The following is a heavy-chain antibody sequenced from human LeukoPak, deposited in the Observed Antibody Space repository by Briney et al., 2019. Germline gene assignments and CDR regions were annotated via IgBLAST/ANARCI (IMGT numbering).Heavy chain of an antibody. D-gene: IGHD3-22*01. V-gene: IGHV4-31*01. CDR1: GGSISSGGYY. CDR2: IYYSGST. Sequence: PSETLSLTCTVSGGSISSGGYYWSWIRQHPGKGLEWIGYIYYSGSTHYNPSLKSQVTISVDTSKNQFSLKLSSVTAADTAVYYCARGGPTMIVVVEGWFDPWGQGTLVTVSS. J-gene: IGHJ5*02. CDR3: ARGGPTMIVVVEGWFDP.